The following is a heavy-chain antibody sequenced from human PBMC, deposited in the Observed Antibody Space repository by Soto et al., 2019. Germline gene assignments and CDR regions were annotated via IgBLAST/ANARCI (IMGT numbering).Heavy chain of an antibody. D-gene: IGHD3-10*01. Sequence: GGSLRLSCAASGFTFSSYWMSWVRQAPGKGLEWVANIKQDGSEKYYVDSVKGRFTISRDNAKNTLYLQMNSLRAEDTAVYYCAKDSRLWFGELLPYYFDYWGQGTLVTVSS. CDR2: IKQDGSEK. J-gene: IGHJ4*02. V-gene: IGHV3-7*03. CDR3: AKDSRLWFGELLPYYFDY. CDR1: GFTFSSYW.